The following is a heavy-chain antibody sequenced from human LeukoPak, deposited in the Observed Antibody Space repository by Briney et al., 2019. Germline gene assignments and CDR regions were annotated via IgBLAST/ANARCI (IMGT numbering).Heavy chain of an antibody. Sequence: ASVKVSCKASGYTFTSYDINWVRQATGQGLEWMGWMNPNSGNTGYAQKFQGRVTMTRNTSISTAYMELSSLKSDDTAVYYCARSGGYYFYMDVWGQGTVVTVSS. CDR1: GYTFTSYD. CDR2: MNPNSGNT. V-gene: IGHV1-8*01. J-gene: IGHJ6*03. D-gene: IGHD1-26*01. CDR3: ARSGGYYFYMDV.